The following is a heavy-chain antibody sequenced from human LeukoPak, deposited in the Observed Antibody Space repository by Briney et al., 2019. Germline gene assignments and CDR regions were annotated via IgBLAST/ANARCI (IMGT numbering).Heavy chain of an antibody. D-gene: IGHD5-12*01. Sequence: GGSLRLSCAASGFTFSSYWMSWVRQAPGKGLEWVANIKQDGSEKNYVDSVKGRFTISRDNAKNSLELQMNSLRDEDTAVYYCARAGGYASSWAYWGQGPWSPSPQ. J-gene: IGHJ4*02. CDR2: IKQDGSEK. CDR3: ARAGGYASSWAY. CDR1: GFTFSSYW. V-gene: IGHV3-7*01.